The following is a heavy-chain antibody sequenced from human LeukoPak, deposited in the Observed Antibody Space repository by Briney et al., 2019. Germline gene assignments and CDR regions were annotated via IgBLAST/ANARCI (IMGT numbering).Heavy chain of an antibody. J-gene: IGHJ5*02. V-gene: IGHV3-7*01. CDR3: ARDEYRSRWLHP. Sequence: GGSLRLSCAASGFTLSSYWMSWVRLAPGKGLEWVANIKGDGSEKWYVDSVKGRFTISRDNAQNSVHLQMNSLRAEDTAVYYCARDEYRSRWLHPWGQGTLVTVTS. D-gene: IGHD4-11*01. CDR2: IKGDGSEK. CDR1: GFTLSSYW.